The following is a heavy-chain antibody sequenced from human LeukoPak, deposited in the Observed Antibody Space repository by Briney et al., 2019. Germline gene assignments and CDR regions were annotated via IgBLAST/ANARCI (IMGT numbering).Heavy chain of an antibody. V-gene: IGHV4-4*07. CDR3: ARRSSTSCFSY. D-gene: IGHD2-2*01. CDR1: GGSISSYY. J-gene: IGHJ4*02. CDR2: IYTSGCT. Sequence: SETLSLTCTVSGGSISSYYWSWIRQPAGKGLEWIGRIYTSGCTNYNPSLKSRVTISVDTSKNQFSLKLSSVTAADTAVYYCARRSSTSCFSYWGQGTLVTVSS.